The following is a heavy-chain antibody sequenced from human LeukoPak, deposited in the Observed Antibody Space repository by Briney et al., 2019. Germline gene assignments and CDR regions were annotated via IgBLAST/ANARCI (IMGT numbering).Heavy chain of an antibody. Sequence: PGGSLRLSCAASGFTFSSYAMSWARQAPGKGLEWVSAFSGGGGGTYYADSAKGRFTISRDNSKNTLSLHMDSLRAEDRAENYCAKGRQEVGGSDAFDIWGQGTMVTVSS. CDR3: AKGRQEVGGSDAFDI. CDR1: GFTFSSYA. V-gene: IGHV3-23*01. CDR2: FSGGGGGT. J-gene: IGHJ3*02. D-gene: IGHD3-16*01.